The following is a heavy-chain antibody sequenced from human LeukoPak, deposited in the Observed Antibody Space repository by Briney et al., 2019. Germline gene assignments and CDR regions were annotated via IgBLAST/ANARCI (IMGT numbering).Heavy chain of an antibody. CDR1: GFTLSSYA. Sequence: PGGSLRLSCAASGFTLSSYAMHWVRQAPGKGLEWVAVISYDGSNKYYADSVKGRFTISRDNSKNTLYLQMNSLRAEDTAVYYCARESPSTGFDYWGQGTLVTVSS. CDR3: ARESPSTGFDY. CDR2: ISYDGSNK. V-gene: IGHV3-30-3*01. D-gene: IGHD4-17*01. J-gene: IGHJ4*02.